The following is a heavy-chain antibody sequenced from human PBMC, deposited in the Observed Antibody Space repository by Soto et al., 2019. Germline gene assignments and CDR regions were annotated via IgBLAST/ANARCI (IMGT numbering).Heavy chain of an antibody. D-gene: IGHD3-9*01. V-gene: IGHV3-23*04. J-gene: IGHJ4*02. Sequence: EVHLVGSGGDLVKPGGSLRLSCEVSGFTFNNFAMSWVRQSPGKGLEWVSTISSDGDLRHYAESVKGRFTISRDNSKSSLFLQTNSLRAEDTALYFCAKVRQRFLDILTGATNFDSWGQGTLVTVSS. CDR3: AKVRQRFLDILTGATNFDS. CDR2: ISSDGDLR. CDR1: GFTFNNFA.